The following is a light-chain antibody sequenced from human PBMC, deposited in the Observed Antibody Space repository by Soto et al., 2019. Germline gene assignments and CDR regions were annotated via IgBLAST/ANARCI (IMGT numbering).Light chain of an antibody. CDR3: QQYGSSLIT. CDR2: GAS. J-gene: IGKJ5*01. CDR1: QSFNSIY. V-gene: IGKV3-20*01. Sequence: EIVLTQSAGTLSLSPGERATLSCTCSQSFNSIYLAWYQQKHGQAPRLIIYGASSRATGIPARFSGSGSGTDFTLTISRLEPEDVTVYYCQQYGSSLITLGQGTRLEIK.